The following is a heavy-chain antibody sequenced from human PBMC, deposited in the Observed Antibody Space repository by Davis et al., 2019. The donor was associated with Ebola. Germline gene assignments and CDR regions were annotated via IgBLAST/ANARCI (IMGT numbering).Heavy chain of an antibody. D-gene: IGHD3-3*01. CDR2: INHSGST. Sequence: MPSETLSLTCAVYGGSFSGYYWSWIRQPPGKGLEWIGEINHSGSTNYNPSLKSRVTISVDTSKNQFSLKLSSVTAADTAVYYCARLVVGSGYFDYYYGMDVWGQGTTVTVSS. CDR3: ARLVVGSGYFDYYYGMDV. CDR1: GGSFSGYY. J-gene: IGHJ6*02. V-gene: IGHV4-34*01.